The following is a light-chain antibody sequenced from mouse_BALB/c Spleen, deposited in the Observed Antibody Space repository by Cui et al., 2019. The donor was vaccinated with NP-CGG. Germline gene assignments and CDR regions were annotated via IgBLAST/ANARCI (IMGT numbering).Light chain of an antibody. CDR3: ALWYSNHWV. CDR2: GTN. J-gene: IGLJ1*01. CDR1: TGAVTTSNY. Sequence: QDVVTQESELTTSPGETVTLTCRSSTGAVTTSNYANWVQEKPDHLFTVLIGGTNNRTPGIPARFSGSLIGDKAALTITGAQTEDEAIYFCALWYSNHWVFGGGTKLTVL. V-gene: IGLV1*01.